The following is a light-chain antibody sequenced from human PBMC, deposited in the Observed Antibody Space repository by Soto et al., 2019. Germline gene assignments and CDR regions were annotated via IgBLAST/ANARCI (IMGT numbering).Light chain of an antibody. CDR2: SNN. J-gene: IGLJ2*01. V-gene: IGLV1-44*01. CDR3: AAWDDSMNGPV. Sequence: QSVLTQPPSASGTPGQRVTISCSGSSSNIGSNTVNWYQQLPGTAPKLLIYSNNQRPSGVPDRFSGSKSGTSASLAISGLQSEDEADYYCAAWDDSMNGPVFARGIQLIV. CDR1: SSNIGSNT.